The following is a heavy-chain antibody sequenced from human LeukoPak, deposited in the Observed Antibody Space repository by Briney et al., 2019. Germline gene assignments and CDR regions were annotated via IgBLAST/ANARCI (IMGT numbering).Heavy chain of an antibody. CDR1: GGSISSSSYY. D-gene: IGHD3-9*01. J-gene: IGHJ4*02. Sequence: SETLSLTCTVSGGSISSSSYYWGWIRQPPGKGLEWIGSIYYSGSTYYNPSLKSRVTISVDTSKSQFSLKLSSVTAADTAVYYCARRGDFDWLLAHFDYWGQGTLVTVSS. CDR2: IYYSGST. V-gene: IGHV4-39*01. CDR3: ARRGDFDWLLAHFDY.